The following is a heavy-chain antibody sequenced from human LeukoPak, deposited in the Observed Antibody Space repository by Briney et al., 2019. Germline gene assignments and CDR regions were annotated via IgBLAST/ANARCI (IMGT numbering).Heavy chain of an antibody. CDR1: GFTFSNYW. CDR2: IKQDGSEK. Sequence: PGGSLRLSCAASGFTFSNYWMNWVRQAPGKGVEWVANIKQDGSEKYYVDSVKGRFIISRDNAKNSLSLQMNSLRADDTAVYYCARGRSGSRWGQGTLVTVSS. CDR3: ARGRSGSR. D-gene: IGHD1-26*01. J-gene: IGHJ4*02. V-gene: IGHV3-7*05.